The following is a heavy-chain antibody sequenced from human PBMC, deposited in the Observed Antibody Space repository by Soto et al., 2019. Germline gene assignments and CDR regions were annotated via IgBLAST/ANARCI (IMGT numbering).Heavy chain of an antibody. CDR1: GFGFNGYD. CDR2: ISTAGDT. V-gene: IGHV3-13*01. CDR3: ARGGDRFDGMDV. Sequence: PGGSLRLSCAASGFGFNGYDMHWVRQAPGKNLEWVAAISTAGDTYYLGSVKGRFTISREDAKNSFSLQMNSLRVGDTAVYYCARGGDRFDGMDVWGQGTTVTVSS. J-gene: IGHJ6*02. D-gene: IGHD3-16*01.